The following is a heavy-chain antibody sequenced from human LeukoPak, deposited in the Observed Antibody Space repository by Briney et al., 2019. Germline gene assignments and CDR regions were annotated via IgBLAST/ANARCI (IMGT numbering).Heavy chain of an antibody. J-gene: IGHJ4*02. CDR1: GFTFSSYA. V-gene: IGHV3-23*01. CDR3: ATTRTTYCGGDCYTFDY. D-gene: IGHD2-21*01. CDR2: ISGSGGST. Sequence: GGSLRLSCAASGFTFSSYAMSWVRQAPGRGLEWVSAISGSGGSTYSADSVKGQFTISRDNSKNTLYLQMNSLRAEDTAVYYCATTRTTYCGGDCYTFDYWGQGTLVTVSS.